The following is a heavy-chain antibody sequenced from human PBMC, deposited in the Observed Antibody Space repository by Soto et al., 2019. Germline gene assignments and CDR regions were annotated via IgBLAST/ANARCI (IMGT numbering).Heavy chain of an antibody. V-gene: IGHV1-3*01. J-gene: IGHJ6*02. Sequence: ASVKVSCKASGYTFTSYAMHWVRQAPRQRLEWMGWINAGNGNTKYSQKFQGRVTITRDTSASTAYMELSSLRSEDTAVYYCARSQVNITMIVDHYYGMDVWGQGTTVTVSS. CDR1: GYTFTSYA. CDR3: ARSQVNITMIVDHYYGMDV. CDR2: INAGNGNT. D-gene: IGHD3-22*01.